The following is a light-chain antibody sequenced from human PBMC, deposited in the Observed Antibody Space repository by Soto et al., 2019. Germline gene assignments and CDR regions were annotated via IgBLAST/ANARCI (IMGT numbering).Light chain of an antibody. V-gene: IGKV1-39*01. J-gene: IGKJ2*01. CDR2: AAS. Sequence: DIQMTQSPSSLAASVGGTVTLTCRASETITTFLNWDQQKSGRAPQLLIYAASSLQSGVPPRFSGSGSGTEFTLTIGSLRPEDFATYYCQQSYITPLTFGPGTKLEIK. CDR1: ETITTF. CDR3: QQSYITPLT.